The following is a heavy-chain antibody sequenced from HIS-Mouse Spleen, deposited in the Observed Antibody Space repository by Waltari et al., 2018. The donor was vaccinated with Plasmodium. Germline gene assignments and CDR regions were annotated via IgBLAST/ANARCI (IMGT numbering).Heavy chain of an antibody. CDR3: ARHKKRGQLVRGYFDY. V-gene: IGHV2-70*15. D-gene: IGHD6-6*01. CDR2: IDWDDDK. Sequence: QVTLRESGPALVKPTQTLTLTCTFSGFSLSTSGMCVRWLRQPPGKALAWLARIDWDDDKYYSTSLKTRLTISKDTSKNQVVLTMTNMDPVDTATYYCARHKKRGQLVRGYFDYWGQGTLVTVSS. J-gene: IGHJ4*02. CDR1: GFSLSTSGMC.